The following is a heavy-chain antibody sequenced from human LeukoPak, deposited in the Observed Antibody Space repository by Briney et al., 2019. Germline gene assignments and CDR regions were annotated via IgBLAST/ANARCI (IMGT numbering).Heavy chain of an antibody. J-gene: IGHJ2*01. CDR2: ISYDGSNK. CDR1: GFTFSSYA. Sequence: GGSLRLSCAASGFTFSSYAMHWVRQAPGKGLEWVAVISYDGSNKYYADSVKGRFTISRDNAKNSLFLQMNSLRAEDTAVYYCAKDPGIQSLANWYFDLWGRGTLVTVSS. V-gene: IGHV3-30-3*01. CDR3: AKDPGIQSLANWYFDL. D-gene: IGHD6-13*01.